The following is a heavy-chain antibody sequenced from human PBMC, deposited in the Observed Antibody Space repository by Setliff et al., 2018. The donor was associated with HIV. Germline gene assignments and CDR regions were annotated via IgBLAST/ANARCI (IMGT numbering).Heavy chain of an antibody. Sequence: GGSLRLSCAASGFTFSSYAMSWVRQAPGKGLEWVSAISGSGGSTYYADSVKGRFTISRDNSKNTLYLQMNSLRAEDTAVYYCAKDGVRALTRKESKYLQYWGQGTLVTVSS. J-gene: IGHJ1*01. D-gene: IGHD3-16*01. V-gene: IGHV3-23*01. CDR1: GFTFSSYA. CDR3: AKDGVRALTRKESKYLQY. CDR2: ISGSGGST.